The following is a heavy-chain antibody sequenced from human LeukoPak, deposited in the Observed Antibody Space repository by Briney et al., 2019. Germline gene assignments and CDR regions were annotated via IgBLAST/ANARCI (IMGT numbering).Heavy chain of an antibody. Sequence: ASVKVSCKASGCTFTGYYMHWVRQAPGQGLEWMGWINPNSGGTNYAQKFQGRVTMTRDTPISTAYMELSRLRSDDTAVYYCASDWGLSQLEYCSNTNCYMGAFDIWGQGTMVTVSS. D-gene: IGHD2-2*02. CDR1: GCTFTGYY. CDR2: INPNSGGT. CDR3: ASDWGLSQLEYCSNTNCYMGAFDI. J-gene: IGHJ3*02. V-gene: IGHV1-2*02.